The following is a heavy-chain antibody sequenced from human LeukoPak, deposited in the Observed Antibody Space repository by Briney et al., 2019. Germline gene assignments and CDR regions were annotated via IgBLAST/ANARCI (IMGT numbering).Heavy chain of an antibody. CDR3: ARGARDGYNP. Sequence: SETLSLTCTVSGGSVSSGSSYWGWFRQPPGRGLEWIGYIYYSGSTNYNPSLKSRVTISVDTSKNQFSLKLSSVTAADTAVYYCARGARDGYNPWGQGTLVTVSS. J-gene: IGHJ4*02. D-gene: IGHD5-24*01. CDR1: GGSVSSGSSY. V-gene: IGHV4-61*01. CDR2: IYYSGST.